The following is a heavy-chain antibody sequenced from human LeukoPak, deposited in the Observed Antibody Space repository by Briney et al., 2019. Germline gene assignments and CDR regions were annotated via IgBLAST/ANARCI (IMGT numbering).Heavy chain of an antibody. CDR1: GYSISSGYY. Sequence: SETLSLTCAVSGYSISSGYYWGWIRQPPGQGLEWIGSIYHSGSTYYNPSLKSRVTISVDTSKNQFSLKLSSVPAADTAVYYCARQYYDYVWGSLVGYYFDYWGQGTLVTVSS. CDR3: ARQYYDYVWGSLVGYYFDY. CDR2: IYHSGST. V-gene: IGHV4-38-2*01. J-gene: IGHJ4*02. D-gene: IGHD3-16*01.